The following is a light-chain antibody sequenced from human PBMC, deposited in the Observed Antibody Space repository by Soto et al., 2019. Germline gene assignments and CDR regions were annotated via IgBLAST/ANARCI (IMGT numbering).Light chain of an antibody. Sequence: QSVLTQPPSASGTPGQTVIISCSGSSSNIGSNTVNWYQQRPGTAPKLLIFSNSQRPSGVPDRFSGSRSGTSASLPITGVQSEDEAHYYCAAWDDGLNALVFGGGTKLTVL. CDR1: SSNIGSNT. V-gene: IGLV1-44*01. J-gene: IGLJ2*01. CDR2: SNS. CDR3: AAWDDGLNALV.